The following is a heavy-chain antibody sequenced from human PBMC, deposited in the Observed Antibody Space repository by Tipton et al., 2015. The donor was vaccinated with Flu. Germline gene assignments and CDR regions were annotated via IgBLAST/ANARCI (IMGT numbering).Heavy chain of an antibody. V-gene: IGHV3-23*01. CDR2: ISSSGGST. CDR1: GFTFSSYV. Sequence: SLRLSCAASGFTFSSYVMSWVRQAPGKGLEWVSAISSSGGSTYYADSVKGRFTISRDNSKYTLFLQMNSLRAEDTAVYYCAKSMTTVTGSADWYFDLWGRGTLVTVSS. CDR3: AKSMTTVTGSADWYFDL. J-gene: IGHJ2*01. D-gene: IGHD4-17*01.